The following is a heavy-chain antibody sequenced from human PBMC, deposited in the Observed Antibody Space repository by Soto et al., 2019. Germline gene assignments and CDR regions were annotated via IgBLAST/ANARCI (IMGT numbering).Heavy chain of an antibody. CDR3: ARGSIAVAGRNQLDY. Sequence: QVQLVQSGPEVKKTGASVKVSCRASGYFFTSYAIHWVRQAPGPRLEWLGWINAANGHTKYSQNCQGRVLITRDTSANTVYMEVSSLKSGDTAVYYCARGSIAVAGRNQLDYWGQGTRVTVFS. CDR2: INAANGHT. J-gene: IGHJ4*02. CDR1: GYFFTSYA. D-gene: IGHD6-19*01. V-gene: IGHV1-3*01.